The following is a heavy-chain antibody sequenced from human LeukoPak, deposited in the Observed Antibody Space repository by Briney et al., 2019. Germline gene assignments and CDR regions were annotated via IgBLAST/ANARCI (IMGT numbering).Heavy chain of an antibody. V-gene: IGHV3-48*02. CDR2: IGSGSSPI. CDR3: ARASPSGYDY. D-gene: IGHD3-22*01. CDR1: GFTFSTLG. J-gene: IGHJ4*02. Sequence: GGSLRLSCVASGFTFSTLGMNWVRQAPGKGLEWVSYIGSGSSPIYYADSVKGRFIMSRDNAKHSLYLQMNSLRDEDAAVYYCARASPSGYDYWGQGTLVTVSS.